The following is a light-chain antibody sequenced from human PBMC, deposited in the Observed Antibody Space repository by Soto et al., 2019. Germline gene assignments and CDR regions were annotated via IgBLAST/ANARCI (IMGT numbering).Light chain of an antibody. CDR3: CSYTDINTRV. V-gene: IGLV2-14*01. J-gene: IGLJ3*02. Sequence: QSALTQPASVSGSPGQSITISCTGTSSDVGAYNYVSWYQQRPGKAPKLVISEVSNRPSGVSNRFSGSKSGNTASLTISGLQAEDEANYYCCSYTDINTRVFGGGTKLNVL. CDR1: SSDVGAYNY. CDR2: EVS.